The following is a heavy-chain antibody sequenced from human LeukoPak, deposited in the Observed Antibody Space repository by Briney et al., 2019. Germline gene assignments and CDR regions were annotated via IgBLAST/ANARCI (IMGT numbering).Heavy chain of an antibody. Sequence: PGGSLRLSCAASGFTFSSYEMNWVRQAPGKGLEWGSYISSSSTIYYADSVRGRFTISRDNAKNSLYLQMNSLRAEDTAVYYCARGYGSGSYYLYWGQGTLVTVSS. J-gene: IGHJ4*02. CDR1: GFTFSSYE. CDR3: ARGYGSGSYYLY. CDR2: ISSSSTI. D-gene: IGHD3-10*01. V-gene: IGHV3-48*03.